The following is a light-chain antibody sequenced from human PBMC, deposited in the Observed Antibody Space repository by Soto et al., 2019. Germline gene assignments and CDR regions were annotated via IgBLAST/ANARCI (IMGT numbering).Light chain of an antibody. J-gene: IGKJ1*01. CDR1: QSVSSSY. V-gene: IGKV3-20*01. Sequence: EIVLTQSPGTLSLSPGERATLSCRASQSVSSSYLAWYQQKPGQAPRLLIYGASSRATGIPDRFSGGGSGTDFTLTISRLEPEDFAVYYCQQYGSSPPMWTFGQGTKVEIK. CDR2: GAS. CDR3: QQYGSSPPMWT.